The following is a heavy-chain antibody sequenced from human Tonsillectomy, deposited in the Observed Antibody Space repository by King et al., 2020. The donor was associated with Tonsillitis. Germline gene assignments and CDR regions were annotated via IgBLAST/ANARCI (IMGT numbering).Heavy chain of an antibody. Sequence: QLVQSGAEVKKPGESLKISCKGSGYSFTSYWIGWVRQMPGKGLEWMGIIYPGDSDTRYSPSFQGQVTISADKSISTAYLQWSSLKASDTAMYYCAIYYYGSGSYYSSFDSWGQGTLVTVSS. D-gene: IGHD3-10*01. CDR1: GYSFTSYW. CDR2: IYPGDSDT. J-gene: IGHJ4*02. CDR3: AIYYYGSGSYYSSFDS. V-gene: IGHV5-51*01.